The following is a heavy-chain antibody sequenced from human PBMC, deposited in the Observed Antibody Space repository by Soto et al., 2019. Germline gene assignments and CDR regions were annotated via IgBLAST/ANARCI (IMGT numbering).Heavy chain of an antibody. CDR1: GFTVSSNY. CDR3: ARECGGDYSNAFDL. Sequence: VQLVESGGGLVQPGGSLRLSCAASGFTVSSNYMNWVRQAPGKGLEWLSVLYSGAGTYYADSVKDRFTISRDNSKNTLYLQLNSLRAEDTAIYYCARECGGDYSNAFDLWGQGTMLTVSP. V-gene: IGHV3-66*01. J-gene: IGHJ3*01. D-gene: IGHD2-21*01. CDR2: LYSGAGT.